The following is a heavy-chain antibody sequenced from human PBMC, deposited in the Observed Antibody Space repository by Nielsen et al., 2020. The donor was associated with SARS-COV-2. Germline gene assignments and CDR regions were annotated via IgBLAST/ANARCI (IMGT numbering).Heavy chain of an antibody. D-gene: IGHD6-19*01. CDR2: IIPIFGTA. J-gene: IGHJ3*02. Sequence: WVRQAPGQGLEWMGGIIPIFGTANYAQKFQGRVTITADESTSTAYMELSSLRSEDTAVYYCARGEFLAVAWFNAFDIWGQGTMVTVSS. CDR3: ARGEFLAVAWFNAFDI. V-gene: IGHV1-69*01.